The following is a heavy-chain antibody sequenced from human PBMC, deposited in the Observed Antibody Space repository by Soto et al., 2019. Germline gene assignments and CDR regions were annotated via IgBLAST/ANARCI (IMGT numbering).Heavy chain of an antibody. CDR3: GRGPSPRAPAGGTPYYYAMDV. V-gene: IGHV1-8*02. CDR1: GYDFTAYD. CDR2: MNPINGAT. Sequence: RASVKVSCKASGYDFTAYDINWVRQASGQGLEWMGWMNPINGATGSARRFQGRVSMTRNTATATAYLELTSLRSVDSAVYFCGRGPSPRAPAGGTPYYYAMDVWGQGTTVTVSS. J-gene: IGHJ6*02. D-gene: IGHD2-2*01.